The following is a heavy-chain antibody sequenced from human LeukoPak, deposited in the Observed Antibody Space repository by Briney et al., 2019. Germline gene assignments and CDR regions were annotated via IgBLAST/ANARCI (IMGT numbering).Heavy chain of an antibody. D-gene: IGHD5-18*01. V-gene: IGHV3-21*01. Sequence: KPGGSLRLSCAASGFTFSSYSMNWVRQAPGKGLEWVSSISSSSSYIYYADSVKGRFTISRDNAKNSLYLQMNSLRAEDTAVYYCARLEGNRIQLWLHFFQHWGQGTLVTVSS. CDR1: GFTFSSYS. CDR2: ISSSSSYI. CDR3: ARLEGNRIQLWLHFFQH. J-gene: IGHJ1*01.